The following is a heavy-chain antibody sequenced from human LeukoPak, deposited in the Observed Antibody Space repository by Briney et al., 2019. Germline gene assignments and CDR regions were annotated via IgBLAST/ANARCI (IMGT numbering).Heavy chain of an antibody. CDR1: GGSFSGYY. V-gene: IGHV4-34*01. Sequence: KASATLSLTCAVYGGSFSGYYCSWIRQPPGKGLEWIGEINHSGSTNYNPSLKSRVTISVDTSKNQFSLKLSSVTAADTAVYYCARGVLWFGELPAPRMDVWGKGTTVTVSS. CDR3: ARGVLWFGELPAPRMDV. J-gene: IGHJ6*04. D-gene: IGHD3-10*01. CDR2: INHSGST.